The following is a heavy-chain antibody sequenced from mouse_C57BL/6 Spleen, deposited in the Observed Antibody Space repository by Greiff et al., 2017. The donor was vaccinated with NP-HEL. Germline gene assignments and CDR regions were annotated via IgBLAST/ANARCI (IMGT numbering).Heavy chain of an antibody. V-gene: IGHV1-22*01. Sequence: VQLQQSGPELVKPGASVKMSCKASGYTFTDYNMHWVKQSHGKSLEWIGYINPNNGGTSYNQKFKGKATLTVNKSSSTAYMELRSLTSEESAVYYCAYSNHYAMDYWGQGTSVTVSS. D-gene: IGHD2-5*01. CDR2: INPNNGGT. CDR3: AYSNHYAMDY. CDR1: GYTFTDYN. J-gene: IGHJ4*01.